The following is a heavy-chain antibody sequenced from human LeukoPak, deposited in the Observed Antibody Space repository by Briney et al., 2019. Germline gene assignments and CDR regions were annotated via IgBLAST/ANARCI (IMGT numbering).Heavy chain of an antibody. CDR3: VKYHNSCYSV. CDR2: ISTDGGGT. J-gene: IGHJ4*02. V-gene: IGHV3-64D*06. Sequence: GGSLRLSCSASGLTLNTYAMHWVRQAPGKGLEYVSAISTDGGGTYYADSVKGRFTISRDSSKNTLYLQMSSLRAEDTAVYYCVKYHNSCYSVWGQGTLVTVSS. D-gene: IGHD2-15*01. CDR1: GLTLNTYA.